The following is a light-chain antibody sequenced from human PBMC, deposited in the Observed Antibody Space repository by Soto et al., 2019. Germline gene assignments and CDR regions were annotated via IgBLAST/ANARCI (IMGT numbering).Light chain of an antibody. CDR1: QSVSSSY. V-gene: IGKV3-20*01. Sequence: EIVLTQSPGTLSLSPGERATLSCRASQSVSSSYLAWYQQKPGQAPRLLIYGASSRATGIPDRFSGSGSGTDFTLTISRLEPEDFAVYYCQQYGFLVTFGQGTKVEIK. J-gene: IGKJ1*01. CDR2: GAS. CDR3: QQYGFLVT.